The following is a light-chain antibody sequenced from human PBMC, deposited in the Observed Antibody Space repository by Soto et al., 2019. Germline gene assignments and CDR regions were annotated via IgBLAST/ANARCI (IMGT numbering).Light chain of an antibody. V-gene: IGLV2-8*01. CDR3: SSHAGSNNLV. Sequence: QSVLTQPPSVSAAPGQKVTISCSGSSSNIGNDYVSWYQQLPGTAPKFLIYEVSRRPFGVPDRFSGSKSGNTASLTVSGLQAEDEADYYCSSHAGSNNLVFGGGTKLTVL. CDR1: SSNIGNDY. J-gene: IGLJ3*02. CDR2: EVS.